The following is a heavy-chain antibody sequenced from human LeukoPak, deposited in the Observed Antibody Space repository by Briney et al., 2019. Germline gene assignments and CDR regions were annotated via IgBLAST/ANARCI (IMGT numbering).Heavy chain of an antibody. J-gene: IGHJ5*02. CDR2: IRHDGSNK. CDR1: GFPFSSYA. Sequence: PGGSLRLSCAASGFPFSSYAMHWVRQAPGKGLEWVGFIRHDGSNKYHRDSVKGRFTISRDNAKNSLYLQMNSLRAEDTAVYYCARCGYSGPQYNWFDPWGQGTLVTVSS. V-gene: IGHV3-30*02. D-gene: IGHD5-12*01. CDR3: ARCGYSGPQYNWFDP.